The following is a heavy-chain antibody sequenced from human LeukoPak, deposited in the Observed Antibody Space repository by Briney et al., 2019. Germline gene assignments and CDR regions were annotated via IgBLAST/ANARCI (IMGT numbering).Heavy chain of an antibody. CDR1: GYSFTSYW. CDR2: IYPGDSDT. V-gene: IGHV5-51*01. Sequence: GESLKISCKGSGYSFTSYWIGWVRQMPGKGLEWMGIIYPGDSDTRYSPSFQGQVTISADKSISTAYLQWSSLKASDTAMYYCARRKFVPPRYYGSGSPTLPWDYWGQGTLVTVSS. CDR3: ARRKFVPPRYYGSGSPTLPWDY. D-gene: IGHD3-10*01. J-gene: IGHJ4*02.